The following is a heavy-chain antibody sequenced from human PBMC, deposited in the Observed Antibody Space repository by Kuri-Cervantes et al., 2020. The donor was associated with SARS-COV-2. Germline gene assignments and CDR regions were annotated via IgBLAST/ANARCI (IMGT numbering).Heavy chain of an antibody. CDR3: TQYCSGGSCYDY. CDR1: GFTFSGSA. J-gene: IGHJ4*02. V-gene: IGHV3-73*01. Sequence: GESLKISCAASGFTFSGSAMHWVRQASGKGLEWVGRIRSKANSYATAYAASVKGRFTISRDDSKNTAYLQMNSLKTEDTAVYYCTQYCSGGSCYDYWGQGTLVTVSS. CDR2: IRSKANSYAT. D-gene: IGHD2-15*01.